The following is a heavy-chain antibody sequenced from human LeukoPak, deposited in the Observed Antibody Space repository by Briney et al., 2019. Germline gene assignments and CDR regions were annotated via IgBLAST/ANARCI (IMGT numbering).Heavy chain of an antibody. CDR2: ISSSSSYI. V-gene: IGHV3-21*01. J-gene: IGHJ4*02. D-gene: IGHD3-9*01. Sequence: GGSLRLSCAASGFTFSSYSMNWVRQAPGKGLEWVSSISSSSSYIYYADSVKGRFTISRDNAKNSLYLQMNSLRAEDTAVYYCARENILTGYPSYYLDYWGQGTLVTVSS. CDR1: GFTFSSYS. CDR3: ARENILTGYPSYYLDY.